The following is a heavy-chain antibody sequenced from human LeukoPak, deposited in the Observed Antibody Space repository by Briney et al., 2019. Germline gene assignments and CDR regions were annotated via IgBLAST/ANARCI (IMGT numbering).Heavy chain of an antibody. CDR1: GFTFSSYW. CDR3: ARDPGQYGSGLFDY. J-gene: IGHJ4*02. CDR2: IKQDGSEK. V-gene: IGHV3-7*01. D-gene: IGHD3-10*01. Sequence: GGSLRLSCAASGFTFSSYWMSWVRQAPGKGLEWVANIKQDGSEKFYVDSVKGRFTISRDNAKNSLYLQMNSLRAEDTAVYYCARDPGQYGSGLFDYWGQGTLVTVSS.